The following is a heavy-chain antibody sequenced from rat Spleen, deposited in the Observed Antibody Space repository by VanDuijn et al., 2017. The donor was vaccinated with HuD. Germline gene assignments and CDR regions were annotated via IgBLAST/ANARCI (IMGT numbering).Heavy chain of an antibody. CDR2: INKDSSKI. CDR1: GFNFNDYW. J-gene: IGHJ2*01. CDR3: VRERLGVEG. V-gene: IGHV4-2*01. Sequence: EVQLVESGGGLVQPGRSMKLSCAASGFNFNDYWMGWVRQAPGKGLEWIGEINKDSSKIKYTPSLKDKFTISRENAQNTLYLQKSKLGSEDTAIYYCVRERLGVEGWGQGVMVTVSS. D-gene: IGHD4-3*01.